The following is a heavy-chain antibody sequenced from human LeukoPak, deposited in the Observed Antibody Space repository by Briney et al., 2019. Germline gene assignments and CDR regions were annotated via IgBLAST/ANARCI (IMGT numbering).Heavy chain of an antibody. CDR1: GFTFSSCG. J-gene: IGHJ1*01. CDR2: IRYDGSNK. CDR3: AKDPLYSSSWYLYFQH. V-gene: IGHV3-30*02. Sequence: GGSLRLSCAASGFTFSSCGMHWVRQAPGKGLEWVAFIRYDGSNKYYADSVKGRFTISRDNSKNTLYLQMNSLRAEDTAVYYCAKDPLYSSSWYLYFQHWGQGTLVTVSS. D-gene: IGHD6-13*01.